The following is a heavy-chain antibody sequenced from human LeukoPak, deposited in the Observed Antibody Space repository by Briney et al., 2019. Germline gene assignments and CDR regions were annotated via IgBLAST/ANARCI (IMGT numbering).Heavy chain of an antibody. D-gene: IGHD3-9*01. J-gene: IGHJ5*02. Sequence: SETLSLTCAVYGGSFSGYYWSWIRQPPGKGLEWIGEINHSGSTNYNPSLKSRVTISVDTSKNQFSLKLSSVTAADTAVYYCARDPQLYYDILTGYYGVHWFDPWGQGTLVTVSS. CDR1: GGSFSGYY. CDR2: INHSGST. V-gene: IGHV4-34*01. CDR3: ARDPQLYYDILTGYYGVHWFDP.